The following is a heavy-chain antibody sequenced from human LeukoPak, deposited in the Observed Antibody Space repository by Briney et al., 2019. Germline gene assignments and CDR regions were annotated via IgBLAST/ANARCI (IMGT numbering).Heavy chain of an antibody. CDR2: ISAYNGNT. Sequence: ASVKVSCKASGYTFTSYGISWVRQAPGQGLEWMGWISAYNGNTNYAQKLQGRVTMTTDTSTSTAYMELRSLRSDDTAVYYCARDEQLVSLYYFDCWGQGTLVTVSS. J-gene: IGHJ4*02. V-gene: IGHV1-18*01. D-gene: IGHD6-13*01. CDR3: ARDEQLVSLYYFDC. CDR1: GYTFTSYG.